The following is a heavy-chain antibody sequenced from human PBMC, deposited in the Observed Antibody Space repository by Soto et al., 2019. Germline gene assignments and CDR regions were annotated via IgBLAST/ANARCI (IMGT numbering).Heavy chain of an antibody. CDR3: AADGPSGDYLFRYYYYYGMDV. CDR2: IIPIFGTA. V-gene: IGHV1-69*13. J-gene: IGHJ6*02. D-gene: IGHD4-17*01. CDR1: GGTFSSYA. Sequence: GASVKVSCKASGGTFSSYAISWVRQAPGQGLEWMGGIIPIFGTANYAQKFQGRVTITADESTSTAYMELSSLRSEDTAVYYCAADGPSGDYLFRYYYYYGMDVWGQGTTVTVSS.